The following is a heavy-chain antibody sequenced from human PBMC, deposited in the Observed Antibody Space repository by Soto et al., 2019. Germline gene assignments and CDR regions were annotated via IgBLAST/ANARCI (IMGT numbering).Heavy chain of an antibody. J-gene: IGHJ5*02. Sequence: GASVKVSCKTSGGTFSSYAISWVRQAPGQGLEWMGGIVPIVDTSTYAQKFQGRVTITADESTSTAYMELSSLRSEDTAVYYCARDHDYYDSSGYYHNWFDPWGQGIMVTVSS. V-gene: IGHV1-69*13. CDR3: ARDHDYYDSSGYYHNWFDP. CDR2: IVPIVDTS. CDR1: GGTFSSYA. D-gene: IGHD3-22*01.